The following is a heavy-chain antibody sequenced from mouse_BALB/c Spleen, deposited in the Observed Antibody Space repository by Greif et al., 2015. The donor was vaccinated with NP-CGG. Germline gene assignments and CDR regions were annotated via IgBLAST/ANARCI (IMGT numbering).Heavy chain of an antibody. J-gene: IGHJ4*01. CDR3: ARRGVLRDAMDY. V-gene: IGHV3-2*02. D-gene: IGHD5-1*01. CDR2: ISYSGST. Sequence: VQLVESGPVLVNPSQSLSLTCTVPGYSITSDYAWNWIRQFPGNKLEWMGYISYSGSTSYNPSLKSRISITRDTSKNQGFLQLNSVTTEDTATYYCARRGVLRDAMDYWGQGTSVTVSS. CDR1: GYSITSDYA.